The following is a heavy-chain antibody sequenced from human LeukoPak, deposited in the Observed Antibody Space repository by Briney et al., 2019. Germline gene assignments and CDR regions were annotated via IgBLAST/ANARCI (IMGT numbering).Heavy chain of an antibody. CDR3: AREGGDISGYYYMDV. V-gene: IGHV1-3*01. Sequence: LRASVTVSCKASGYTFSDYAIHWVRQAPGQRREWMGWINAAGDITYYSQELQGRATITRDTLARTAYMEVTSLKSDDTAVYYCAREGGDISGYYYMDVWGKGTTVTVSS. D-gene: IGHD5-12*01. CDR1: GYTFSDYA. CDR2: INAAGDIT. J-gene: IGHJ6*03.